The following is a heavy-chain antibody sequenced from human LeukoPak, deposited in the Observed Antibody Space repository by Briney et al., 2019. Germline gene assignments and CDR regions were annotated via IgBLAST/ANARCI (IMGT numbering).Heavy chain of an antibody. J-gene: IGHJ5*02. Sequence: GASEKVSCKASGYTFTSYAMHWVRQAPGQRLEWMGWINAGNGNTKYSQKFQGRVTITRDTSASTAYMELSSLRSEDTAVYYCARMGVAGTRWFDPWGQGTLVTVSS. V-gene: IGHV1-3*01. CDR3: ARMGVAGTRWFDP. CDR2: INAGNGNT. CDR1: GYTFTSYA. D-gene: IGHD6-19*01.